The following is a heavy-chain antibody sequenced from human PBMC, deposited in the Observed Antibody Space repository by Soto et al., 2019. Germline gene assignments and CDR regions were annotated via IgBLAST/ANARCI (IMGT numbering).Heavy chain of an antibody. CDR1: GFNVMSYW. CDR2: VKEDGSEL. V-gene: IGHV3-7*01. J-gene: IGHJ4*02. Sequence: VGSLRLSCAVSGFNVMSYWMSWVRQAPGKGLEWVASVKEDGSELYYLHSVRGRFSISRDSAGNALHLTMNYLSAEDTGVYFCARDIGFDYVNWGQGIPVTVSS. D-gene: IGHD3-16*01. CDR3: ARDIGFDYVN.